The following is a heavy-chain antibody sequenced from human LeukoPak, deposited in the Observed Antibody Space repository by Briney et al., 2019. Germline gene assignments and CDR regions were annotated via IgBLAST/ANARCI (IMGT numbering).Heavy chain of an antibody. CDR2: INDGGST. CDR3: ARFSRITHGDWGDAFDI. CDR1: GGSFSDYF. V-gene: IGHV4-34*01. Sequence: SETLSLTCTVYGGSFSDYFWSWIRQSPGKGLEWIGEINDGGSTNYNPSLMSRVTVSMDRSKRQFSLKMKSVTAADTAVYHCARFSRITHGDWGDAFDIWGQGTTVTVSS. D-gene: IGHD4-17*01. J-gene: IGHJ3*02.